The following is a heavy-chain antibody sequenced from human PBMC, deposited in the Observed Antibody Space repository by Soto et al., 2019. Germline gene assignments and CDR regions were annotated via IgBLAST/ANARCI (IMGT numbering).Heavy chain of an antibody. V-gene: IGHV4-31*03. J-gene: IGHJ4*02. D-gene: IGHD2-15*01. CDR1: GGSISSGGYY. CDR3: ARELRASFDY. CDR2: IYYSGST. Sequence: SETLSLTCTVSGGSISSGGYYWSWIRQHPGKGLEWIGYIYYSGSTYYNPSLKSRVTISVDTSKNQFSLKLSSVTAADTAVYYCARELRASFDYWGQGTLVTVSS.